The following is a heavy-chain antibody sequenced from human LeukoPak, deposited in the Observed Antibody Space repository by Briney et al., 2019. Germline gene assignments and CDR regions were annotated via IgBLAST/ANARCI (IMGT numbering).Heavy chain of an antibody. CDR1: GFTFSSYA. Sequence: GGSLRLSCAASGFTFSSYAMSWVRQAPGKGLEWVSAISGSGGSTYYADSVKGRFTISRDNSKNTLYLQMNSLRAEDTAVYYCACPRILLWFGESNFDYWGQGTLVTVSS. V-gene: IGHV3-23*01. J-gene: IGHJ4*02. CDR3: ACPRILLWFGESNFDY. CDR2: ISGSGGST. D-gene: IGHD3-10*01.